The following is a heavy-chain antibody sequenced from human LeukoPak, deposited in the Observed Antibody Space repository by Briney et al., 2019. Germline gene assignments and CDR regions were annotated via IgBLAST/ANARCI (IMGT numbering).Heavy chain of an antibody. CDR2: INSDGSIT. V-gene: IGHV3-74*01. J-gene: IGHJ4*02. D-gene: IGHD4-23*01. CDR3: AKYAPPTTVVTRYFDY. Sequence: GGSLRLSCAASGFTFTTYWMHWVRQAPGKGLVWVSHINSDGSITSYADSVKGRFTISRDNAKNTLYLQMNSLRAEDTAVYYCAKYAPPTTVVTRYFDYWGQGTLVTVPS. CDR1: GFTFTTYW.